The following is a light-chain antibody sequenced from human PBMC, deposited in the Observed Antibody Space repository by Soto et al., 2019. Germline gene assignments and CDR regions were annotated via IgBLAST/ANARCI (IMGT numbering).Light chain of an antibody. CDR1: SSDVGGYNY. CDR2: DVS. V-gene: IGLV2-14*03. J-gene: IGLJ1*01. Sequence: QSALTQPASLSGSPGQSITISCTGNSSDVGGYNYVSWYQHHPGKAPKLIIYDVSNRPSGVSIRFSGSKSDNTASLTISGLQPEDEADYHCSSYTTSNTRQIVFGTGTKVTVL. CDR3: SSYTTSNTRQIV.